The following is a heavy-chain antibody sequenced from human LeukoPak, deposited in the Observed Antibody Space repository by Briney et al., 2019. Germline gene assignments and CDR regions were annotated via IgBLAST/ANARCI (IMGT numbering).Heavy chain of an antibody. J-gene: IGHJ3*02. V-gene: IGHV3-33*01. CDR2: IWYDGSKK. CDR1: GFNFNYYG. Sequence: PGGSLRLSCAASGFNFNYYGMHWVRQAPGKGLEWVAVIWYDGSKKYYADSVKGRFTISRDNSKNTLYLQMNSLRVEDTAVYYCARGGFSFSAAFDIWGQGTMVTVSS. CDR3: ARGGFSFSAAFDI. D-gene: IGHD5-12*01.